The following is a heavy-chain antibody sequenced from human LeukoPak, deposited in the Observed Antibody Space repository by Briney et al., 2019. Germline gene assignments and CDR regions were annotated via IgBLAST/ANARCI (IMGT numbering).Heavy chain of an antibody. CDR2: INHSGST. Sequence: SETLSLTCAVYGGSFSGYYWSWIRQPPGKGLEWIGGINHSGSTNYNPSLKSRVTISVDTSKNQFSLKLSSVTAADTAVYYCAKKTGYSSGWYPIDAFDIWGQGTMVTVSS. CDR1: GGSFSGYY. D-gene: IGHD6-19*01. V-gene: IGHV4-34*01. CDR3: AKKTGYSSGWYPIDAFDI. J-gene: IGHJ3*02.